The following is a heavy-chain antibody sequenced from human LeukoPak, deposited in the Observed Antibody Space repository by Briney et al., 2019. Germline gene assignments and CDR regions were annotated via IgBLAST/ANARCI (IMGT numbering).Heavy chain of an antibody. CDR2: IYYSGST. Sequence: SETLSLTCTVSGGSISSYYWSWIRQPPGKGLEWIGYIYYSGSTTYNPSLKSRVTISVDTSKNQFSLKLSSVTAADTAVYYCARHRFDSGGYYFDYWGQGTLVTVSS. CDR1: GGSISSYY. CDR3: ARHRFDSGGYYFDY. J-gene: IGHJ4*02. D-gene: IGHD5-12*01. V-gene: IGHV4-59*08.